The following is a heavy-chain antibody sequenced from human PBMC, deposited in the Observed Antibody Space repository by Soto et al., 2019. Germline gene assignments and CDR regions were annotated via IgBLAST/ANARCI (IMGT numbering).Heavy chain of an antibody. CDR3: AREDCVGGTCYSLAGSFYYYMDV. V-gene: IGHV3-74*01. CDR1: GFTFSNYW. CDR2: INNDGSVS. J-gene: IGHJ6*03. Sequence: EVQLVESGGGLVQPGGSLRLSCVASGFTFSNYWMYWVRQAPGEGLVWVSRINNDGSVSSYADSVKGRLTISRYNVKNTLYLQMDSLRAEDTAVYYCAREDCVGGTCYSLAGSFYYYMDVWGKGTTVTVFS. D-gene: IGHD2-15*01.